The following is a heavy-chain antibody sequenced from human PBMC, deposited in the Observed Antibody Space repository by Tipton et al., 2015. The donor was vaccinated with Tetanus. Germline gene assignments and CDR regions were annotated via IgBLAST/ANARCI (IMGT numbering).Heavy chain of an antibody. V-gene: IGHV4-34*01. CDR1: GGSFSDFY. D-gene: IGHD1-20*01. CDR2: INHSGTA. J-gene: IGHJ3*02. CDR3: ARRRYTWNRGGFDI. Sequence: TLSLTCAVSGGSFSDFYWSWIRQVPGQGPVWIGEINHSGTANKNPSLKSRVTMSVDTSNNHFSLSLDSVTAADTGVYFCARRRYTWNRGGFDIWGQGTLVTVSS.